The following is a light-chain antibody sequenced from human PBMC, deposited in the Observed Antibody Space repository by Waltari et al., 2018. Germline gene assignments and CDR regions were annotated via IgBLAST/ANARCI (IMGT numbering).Light chain of an antibody. CDR3: CSYAGSTTWV. J-gene: IGLJ3*02. V-gene: IGLV2-23*02. CDR2: EVN. CDR1: SSDVGNYTL. Sequence: QSALTQPASGSGSPGQSLTLSSTGPSSDVGNYTLVSWYQQHPGKAPKVLIYEVNKRPSGVSNRFSGSKSANTASLTISGLQAEDEADYYCCSYAGSTTWVFGGGTKLTVL.